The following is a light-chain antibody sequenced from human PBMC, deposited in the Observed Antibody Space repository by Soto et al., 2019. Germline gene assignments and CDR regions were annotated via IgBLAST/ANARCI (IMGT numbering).Light chain of an antibody. V-gene: IGKV1-5*01. CDR2: DES. Sequence: DIHTTRSPSTLSASLVERVTMTRRASQILSSRLAWYQQKPGKDPEILIYDESSLKSGVPSRFRGSESGTEFTLTISSMKPHDFATDYCTQYNNFCTVGKGTKGDIK. J-gene: IGKJ2*02. CDR1: QILSSR. CDR3: TQYNNFCT.